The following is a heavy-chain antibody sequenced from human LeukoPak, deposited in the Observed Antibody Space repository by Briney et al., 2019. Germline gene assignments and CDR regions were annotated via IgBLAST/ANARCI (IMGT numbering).Heavy chain of an antibody. CDR2: ISAYNGNT. V-gene: IGHV1-18*01. Sequence: ASVKVSCKASGYTFTSCGISWVRQAPGQGLEWMGWISAYNGNTNYAQKLQGRVTMTTDTSTSTAYMELRSLRSDDTAVYYCARSRDFWSGSSNWFDPWGQGTLVTVSS. CDR1: GYTFTSCG. CDR3: ARSRDFWSGSSNWFDP. J-gene: IGHJ5*02. D-gene: IGHD3-3*01.